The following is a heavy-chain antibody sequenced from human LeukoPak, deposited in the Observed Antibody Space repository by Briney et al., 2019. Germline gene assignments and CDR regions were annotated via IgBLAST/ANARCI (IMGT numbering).Heavy chain of an antibody. CDR3: ARGSYSSGWYRNPFDY. CDR2: IYYSGST. D-gene: IGHD6-19*01. V-gene: IGHV4-59*11. J-gene: IGHJ4*02. Sequence: SETLSLTCTVSGGSISSHYWSWIRQPPGKGLEWIGYIYYSGSTNYNPSLKSRVTISVDTSKNQFSLKLSSVTAADTAVYYCARGSYSSGWYRNPFDYWGQGTLVTVSS. CDR1: GGSISSHY.